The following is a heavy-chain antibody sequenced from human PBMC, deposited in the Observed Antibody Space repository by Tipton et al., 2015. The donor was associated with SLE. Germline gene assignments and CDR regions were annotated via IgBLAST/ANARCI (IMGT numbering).Heavy chain of an antibody. D-gene: IGHD3-10*01. V-gene: IGHV4-39*02. J-gene: IGHJ3*02. CDR2: IYYSGST. Sequence: TLSLTCTVSGGSISSSSYYWGWIRQPPGQGLEWIGSIYYSGSTYYNPSLQSRVTMSVDTSKNHFSLKLSSVTAADTAVYHCAREPMVRGGNDAFDIWGQGTMVTVSS. CDR3: AREPMVRGGNDAFDI. CDR1: GGSISSSSYY.